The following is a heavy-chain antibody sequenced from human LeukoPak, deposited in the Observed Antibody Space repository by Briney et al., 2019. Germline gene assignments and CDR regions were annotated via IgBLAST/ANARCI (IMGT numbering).Heavy chain of an antibody. CDR3: AREAYYDSSGYRQIDY. CDR2: IHYSGST. CDR1: GGSISSYY. V-gene: IGHV4-59*01. J-gene: IGHJ4*02. D-gene: IGHD3-22*01. Sequence: SETLSLTCSVSGGSISSYYWSWIRQPPEKGLEWIGYIHYSGSTSYNPSLKSRVTMSVDTSKNQFSLKVSSVTAADTAVYYCAREAYYDSSGYRQIDYWGQGTLVTVSS.